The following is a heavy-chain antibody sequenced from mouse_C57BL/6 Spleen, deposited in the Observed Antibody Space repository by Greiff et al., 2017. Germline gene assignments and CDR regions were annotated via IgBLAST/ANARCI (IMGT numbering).Heavy chain of an antibody. CDR1: GYTFTSYW. CDR2: IDPNRGGT. J-gene: IGHJ4*01. Sequence: QVQLQQPGAELVKPGASVKLSCKASGYTFTSYWMHWVKQRPGRGLEWIGRIDPNRGGTKYNEQFKSKATLTVDKPSSTAYMQLSSLTSEDSAVYYCARWEGYSYYYAMDYWGQGTSVTVSS. V-gene: IGHV1-72*01. D-gene: IGHD2-3*01. CDR3: ARWEGYSYYYAMDY.